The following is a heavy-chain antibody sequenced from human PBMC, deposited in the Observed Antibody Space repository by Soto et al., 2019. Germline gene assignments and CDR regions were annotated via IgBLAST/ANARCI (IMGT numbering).Heavy chain of an antibody. V-gene: IGHV3-13*04. CDR3: ARAFIRGVLDY. Sequence: GGSLRLSCAASGFTFSSYDMHWVRQVTGKGLEWVSAIGTAGDAYYPNSVKGRFTISRENAKNSLYLQMNSLRAGDTAVYYCARAFIRGVLDYWGPGTLVTVSS. D-gene: IGHD3-10*01. CDR2: IGTAGDA. CDR1: GFTFSSYD. J-gene: IGHJ4*02.